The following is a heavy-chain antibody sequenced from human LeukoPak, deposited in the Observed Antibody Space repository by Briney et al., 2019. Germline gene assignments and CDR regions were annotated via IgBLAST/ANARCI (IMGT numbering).Heavy chain of an antibody. CDR2: TFYRSKWNA. CDR3: ARWDRLATPAVDY. J-gene: IGHJ4*02. CDR1: GDSVSSNSVT. D-gene: IGHD3-16*01. V-gene: IGHV6-1*01. Sequence: SQTLSLTCTISGDSVSSNSVTWNWLRQSPSRGLEWLGRTFYRSKWNADYAPSVQSRITINPDSSRNQFSLQLHSVTPDDAAVYLCARWDRLATPAVDYWGQGTLVTVSS.